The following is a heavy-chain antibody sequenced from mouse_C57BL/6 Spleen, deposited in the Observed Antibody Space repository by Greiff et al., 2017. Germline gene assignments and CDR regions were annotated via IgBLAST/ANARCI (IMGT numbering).Heavy chain of an antibody. CDR3: ARDPLYYGSFYYAMDY. CDR2: IDPANGNT. V-gene: IGHV14-3*01. Sequence: VQLQQSVAELVRPGASVKLSCTASGFNIKNTYMHWVKQRPDQGLEWIGRIDPANGNTKYAPKFQGKATITADTSSNTAYLQLSSLTSEDTAIYYCARDPLYYGSFYYAMDYWGQGTSVTVSS. CDR1: GFNIKNTY. J-gene: IGHJ4*01. D-gene: IGHD1-1*01.